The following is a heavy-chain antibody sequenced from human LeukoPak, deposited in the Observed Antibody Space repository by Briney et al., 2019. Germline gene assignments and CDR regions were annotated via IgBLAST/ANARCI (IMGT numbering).Heavy chain of an antibody. CDR2: IYYSGST. Sequence: SQTLSLTCTVSGCSISSGDYYWSWIRQPPGKGREWIGYIYYSGSTYYNPALKSRVTISVDTSKNQFSLKLSSVTAADTAVYYCARDRGMITFGGVIRNWFDPWGQGTLVTVSS. J-gene: IGHJ5*02. CDR1: GCSISSGDYY. CDR3: ARDRGMITFGGVIRNWFDP. V-gene: IGHV4-30-4*01. D-gene: IGHD3-16*02.